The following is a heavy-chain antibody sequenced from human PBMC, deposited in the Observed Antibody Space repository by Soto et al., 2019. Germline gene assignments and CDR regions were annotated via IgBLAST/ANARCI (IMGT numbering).Heavy chain of an antibody. CDR2: IYYSGST. V-gene: IGHV4-59*08. Sequence: QVQLQESGPGLVKPSETLSLTCTVSGGSISSYYWSWIRQPPGKGLEWIGYIYYSGSTNYNPSLKSRVTISVDTSKNQFSLKLSSVTAADTAVYYCARLIAVAHGLWFDPWGQGTLVTVSS. D-gene: IGHD6-19*01. CDR3: ARLIAVAHGLWFDP. CDR1: GGSISSYY. J-gene: IGHJ5*02.